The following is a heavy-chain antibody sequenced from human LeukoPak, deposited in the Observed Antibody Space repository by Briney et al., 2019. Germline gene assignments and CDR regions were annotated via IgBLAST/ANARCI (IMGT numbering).Heavy chain of an antibody. CDR1: GFTFSSYW. D-gene: IGHD2-15*01. CDR2: ITSEGSST. CDR3: ARGSSVVALD. Sequence: GGSLRLSCAASGFTFSSYWMHWVCQVPGKGLVWVSRITSEGSSTSYADSVKGRFTISRDNAKNTLYLQMNSLRAEDTAVYYCARGSSVVALDWGQGTLVTVSS. V-gene: IGHV3-74*01. J-gene: IGHJ4*02.